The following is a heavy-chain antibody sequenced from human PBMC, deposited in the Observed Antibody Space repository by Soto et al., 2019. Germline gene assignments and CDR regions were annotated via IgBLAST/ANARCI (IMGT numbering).Heavy chain of an antibody. J-gene: IGHJ4*02. CDR3: ATDRDHSYHS. V-gene: IGHV1-69*01. Sequence: QVQLVQSGTEVKKPASSVKVACKASEGTLKPYAITWVRQAPGHGLEWVGGITPIIGTTTCAEKFQGRLSITTDESTTTAYMELSSLRFDDTAVYYCATDRDHSYHSWGQGTLVTVSS. D-gene: IGHD3-10*01. CDR1: EGTLKPYA. CDR2: ITPIIGTT.